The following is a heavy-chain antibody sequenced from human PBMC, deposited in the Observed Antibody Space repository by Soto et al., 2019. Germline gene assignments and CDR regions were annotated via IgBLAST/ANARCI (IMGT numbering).Heavy chain of an antibody. Sequence: QVQLQQWGAGLLKPSETLSLTCAVYGGSCSGYYCNWIRQSPGKGLEWIGEIHPSGSTTYNPSLNGRVTMSLGTSKTQFSLRLTSVTAADTGVYYCARGIDEYKVGNYWGQGTLVSVSS. CDR1: GGSCSGYY. D-gene: IGHD1-26*01. CDR3: ARGIDEYKVGNY. V-gene: IGHV4-34*01. J-gene: IGHJ4*02. CDR2: IHPSGST.